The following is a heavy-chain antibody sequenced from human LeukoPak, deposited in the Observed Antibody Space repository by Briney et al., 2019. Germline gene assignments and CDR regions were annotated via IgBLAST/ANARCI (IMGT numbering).Heavy chain of an antibody. V-gene: IGHV3-21*01. D-gene: IGHD5-12*01. CDR3: ARLTSYNHDYSGRYGLDV. Sequence: PGGSLRLSCAASGFTFSSYGMNWVRQAPGKGLEWVSSIGRSPSYIYYADSVKGRFTISRDNAKDSLDLQMNSLRAEDTAVYYCARLTSYNHDYSGRYGLDVWGQGTTVTASS. CDR2: IGRSPSYI. CDR1: GFTFSSYG. J-gene: IGHJ6*02.